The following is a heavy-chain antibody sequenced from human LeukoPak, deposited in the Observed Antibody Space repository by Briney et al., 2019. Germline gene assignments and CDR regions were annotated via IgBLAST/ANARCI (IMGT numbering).Heavy chain of an antibody. V-gene: IGHV3-30*04. D-gene: IGHD3-10*01. Sequence: PGGSLRLSCAASGFTFSSYAMHWVRQAPGKGLEWVAVISYDGSNKYYADSVKGRFTISRDNSKNTLYLQMNSLRAEDTAVYYCARDHYYYGSGSYAAPFDYWGQGTLVTVSS. CDR2: ISYDGSNK. J-gene: IGHJ4*02. CDR1: GFTFSSYA. CDR3: ARDHYYYGSGSYAAPFDY.